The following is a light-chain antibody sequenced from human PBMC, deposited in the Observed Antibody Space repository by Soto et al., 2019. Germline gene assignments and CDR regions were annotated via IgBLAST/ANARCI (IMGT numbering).Light chain of an antibody. J-gene: IGKJ1*01. CDR3: QQSYSTPGT. Sequence: DIQMTQSPSSLSASVGDRVTITCRASQSISSYLNWYQQKPGKAPKLLIYAASSLQSGVPSRFSGSGSGTDITLTISSLQPEDFATYYCQQSYSTPGTFGQGTKVDNK. V-gene: IGKV1-39*01. CDR1: QSISSY. CDR2: AAS.